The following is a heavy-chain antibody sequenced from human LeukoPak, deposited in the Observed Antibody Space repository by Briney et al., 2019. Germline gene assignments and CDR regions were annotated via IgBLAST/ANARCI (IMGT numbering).Heavy chain of an antibody. J-gene: IGHJ4*02. CDR2: IYGGGSGTT. V-gene: IGHV3-23*01. Sequence: GGSLRLSCVASGFTFSKYTLSWIRQPPGKGLEWVAGIYGGGSGTTFYAESVRGRFTISRDNSRTTLYLQMNSLRDEDTAVYYCAKDRVYYGDSPFDYWGQGTPVTVSS. CDR3: AKDRVYYGDSPFDY. CDR1: GFTFSKYT. D-gene: IGHD4-17*01.